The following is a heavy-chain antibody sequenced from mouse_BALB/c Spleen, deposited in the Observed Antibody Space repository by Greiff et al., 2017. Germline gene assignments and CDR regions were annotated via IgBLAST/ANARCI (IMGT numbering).Heavy chain of an antibody. D-gene: IGHD4-1*01. V-gene: IGHV3-2*02. CDR3: ARYWDYFDY. J-gene: IGHJ2*01. Sequence: EVQLQQSGPGLVKPSQSLSLTCTVTGYSITSDYAWNWIRQFLGNKLEWMGYISYSGSTSYNPSLKSRISITRDTAKNQFFLQLNSVTTEDTATYYCARYWDYFDYWGQGTTLTVSS. CDR1: GYSITSDYA. CDR2: ISYSGST.